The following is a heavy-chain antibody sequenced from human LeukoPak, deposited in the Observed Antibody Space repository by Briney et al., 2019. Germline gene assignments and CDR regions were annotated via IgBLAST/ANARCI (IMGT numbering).Heavy chain of an antibody. J-gene: IGHJ4*02. V-gene: IGHV3-23*01. Sequence: GGSLRLSCAASGFTFSSYAMSWVRQAPGKGLEWVSSISGSDFSTNHADSVIGRFTISRDNSKNTLYLQMNSLRAEDTAVYYCARYGGSIDYWGQGTLVTVSS. D-gene: IGHD4-23*01. CDR3: ARYGGSIDY. CDR2: ISGSDFST. CDR1: GFTFSSYA.